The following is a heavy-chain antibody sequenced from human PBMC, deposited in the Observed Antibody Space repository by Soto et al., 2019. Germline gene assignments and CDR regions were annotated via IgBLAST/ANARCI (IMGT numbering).Heavy chain of an antibody. CDR1: GYTFTGYY. J-gene: IGHJ6*02. CDR2: INPNSGGT. CDR3: AREPYSSSFLHYYYYGMDV. D-gene: IGHD6-6*01. V-gene: IGHV1-2*04. Sequence: ASVKVSCRASGYTFTGYYMHWVRQAPGQGLEWMGWINPNSGGTNYAQKFQGWVTMTRDTSISTAYMELSRLGSDDTAVYYCAREPYSSSFLHYYYYGMDVWGQGTTVTVSS.